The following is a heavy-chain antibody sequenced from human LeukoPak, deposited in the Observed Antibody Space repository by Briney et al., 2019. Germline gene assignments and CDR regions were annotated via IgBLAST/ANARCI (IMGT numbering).Heavy chain of an antibody. CDR2: IYYSGST. J-gene: IGHJ4*02. V-gene: IGHV4-39*01. Sequence: SETLSLTCTVPGGSIGSSSYYWGWIRQPPGKGLEWIGSIYYSGSTYYNPSLKSRVTISVDTSKNQFSLKLSSVTAADTAVYYCASNAYYFDYWGQGTLVTVSS. CDR3: ASNAYYFDY. CDR1: GGSIGSSSYY.